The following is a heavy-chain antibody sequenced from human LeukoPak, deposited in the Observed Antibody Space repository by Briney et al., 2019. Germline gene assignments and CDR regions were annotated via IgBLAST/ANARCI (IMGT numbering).Heavy chain of an antibody. J-gene: IGHJ4*02. CDR3: ARGNGWIITL. V-gene: IGHV3-7*05. D-gene: IGHD3-22*01. CDR2: INQDGSEK. CDR1: GFTSVNYW. Sequence: GGSLRLSCAASGFTSVNYWMHWVRQAPGRGLECVANINQDGSEKNYVDSVKGRFTISRDNAKNSLYLQMNSLRAEDTAVYYCARGNGWIITLWGQGTLVTVSS.